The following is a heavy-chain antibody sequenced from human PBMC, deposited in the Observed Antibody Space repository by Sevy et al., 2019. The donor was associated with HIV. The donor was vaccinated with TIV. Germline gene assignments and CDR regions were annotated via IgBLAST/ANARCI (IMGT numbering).Heavy chain of an antibody. J-gene: IGHJ5*02. CDR1: GYTFIGYY. CDR2: INPSSGGT. CDR3: AGQTSCWYDWFDP. V-gene: IGHV1-2*06. Sequence: ASVKVSCKASGYTFIGYYIHWLRQAPGQGLEWIGRINPSSGGTKYTQKFQGRVTVTTDMSVSTAYMELIGLRSDDTAMYYCAGQTSCWYDWFDPWGQGTLVTVSS. D-gene: IGHD6-19*01.